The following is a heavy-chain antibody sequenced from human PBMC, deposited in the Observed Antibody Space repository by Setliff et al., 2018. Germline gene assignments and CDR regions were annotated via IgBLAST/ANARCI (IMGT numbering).Heavy chain of an antibody. CDR2: ISPYNGDT. Sequence: ASVKVSCKASGGTFSNYDISWVRQAPGQGLEWMGWISPYNGDTRFQQKFQGRVTMTTDTSTGTAYMELRALNYDDTAVYYCTRGRGPRVVVAVPLDHWGQGTLVTVSS. D-gene: IGHD2-15*01. V-gene: IGHV1-18*01. CDR1: GGTFSNYD. CDR3: TRGRGPRVVVAVPLDH. J-gene: IGHJ4*02.